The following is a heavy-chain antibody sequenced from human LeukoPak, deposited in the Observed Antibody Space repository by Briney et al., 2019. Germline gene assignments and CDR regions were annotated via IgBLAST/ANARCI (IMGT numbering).Heavy chain of an antibody. CDR2: IYYSGST. CDR3: AREGGVLPVDY. D-gene: IGHD4/OR15-4a*01. J-gene: IGHJ4*02. CDR1: SGSISSGGYY. V-gene: IGHV4-31*03. Sequence: SEPLSLTCTVSSGSISSGGYYWSWIRQHPGKGLEWIGYIYYSGSTYYNPSLKSRVTISVDTSKNQFSLKLSSVTAADTAVYYCAREGGVLPVDYWGQGTLVTVSS.